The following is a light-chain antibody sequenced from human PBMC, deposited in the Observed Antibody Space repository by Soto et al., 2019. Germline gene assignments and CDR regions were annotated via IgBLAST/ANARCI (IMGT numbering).Light chain of an antibody. CDR2: GNT. V-gene: IGLV1-40*01. CDR3: LSFDSSLSVV. CDR1: SSNIGAGYD. Sequence: QSVLTQPPAVSGAPGQRVTISCTGSSSNIGAGYDVHWYQQRPGRAPKLLIYGNTNRPSGVPDRFSGSKSGTSASLAITGLQAEYEADYYCLSFDSSLSVVFGGGTKLTVL. J-gene: IGLJ2*01.